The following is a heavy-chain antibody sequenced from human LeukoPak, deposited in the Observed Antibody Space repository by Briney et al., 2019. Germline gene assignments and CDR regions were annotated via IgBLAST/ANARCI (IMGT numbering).Heavy chain of an antibody. CDR2: FIPILGTA. Sequence: SVKVSCKASGGTFSDYALNWVRQAPGQGLEWMGVFIPILGTANSTQKFQDRVTVTADISTNTVYMELSSLRSEDTAVYFCAGIPVFGVVLHQEPVWGKGTTVTVSS. J-gene: IGHJ6*04. D-gene: IGHD3-3*01. V-gene: IGHV1-69*06. CDR1: GGTFSDYA. CDR3: AGIPVFGVVLHQEPV.